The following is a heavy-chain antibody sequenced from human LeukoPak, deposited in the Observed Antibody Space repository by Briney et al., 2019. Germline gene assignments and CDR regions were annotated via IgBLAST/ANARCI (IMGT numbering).Heavy chain of an antibody. CDR2: IYYSGST. CDR1: GGSISSSSYY. V-gene: IGHV4-39*01. J-gene: IGHJ4*02. Sequence: SETLSLTCTVSGGSISSSSYYWGWIRQPPGKGLEWIGTIYYSGSTYYNPSLKSRVTISVDTSKNQFSLKLSSVTAADTAVYYCARGGSYDYVWGSYRSFDYWGQGTLVTVSS. D-gene: IGHD3-16*02. CDR3: ARGGSYDYVWGSYRSFDY.